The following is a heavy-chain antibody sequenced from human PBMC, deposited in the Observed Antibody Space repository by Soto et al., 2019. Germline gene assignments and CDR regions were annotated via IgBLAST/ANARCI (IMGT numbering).Heavy chain of an antibody. CDR3: ARDSHFVIAAAMGSSLNY. V-gene: IGHV3-30-3*01. CDR1: GFTFSSYA. CDR2: ISYDGSNK. Sequence: PGGSLRLSCAASGFTFSSYAMHWVRQAPGKGLEWVAVISYDGSNKYYADSVKGRFTISRDNSKNTLYLQMNSLRAEDTAVYYCARDSHFVIAAAMGSSLNYWGQGTLVTVSS. D-gene: IGHD6-13*01. J-gene: IGHJ4*02.